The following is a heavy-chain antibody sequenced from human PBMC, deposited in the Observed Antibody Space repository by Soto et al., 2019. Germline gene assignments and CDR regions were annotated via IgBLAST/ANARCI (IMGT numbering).Heavy chain of an antibody. V-gene: IGHV2-5*02. CDR3: AHRLDALWDDRYSGSYDY. D-gene: IGHD1-26*01. J-gene: IGHJ4*02. Sequence: QITLKESGPTLVKPTQTLTLTCTFSGFSLSTSGVGVGWIRQPPGKALEWLALIYWDDDKRYSPSLKSRLTITKDTSKNQVVLTMTNLDPVDTATYYCAHRLDALWDDRYSGSYDYWGQGTLVTVSS. CDR1: GFSLSTSGVG. CDR2: IYWDDDK.